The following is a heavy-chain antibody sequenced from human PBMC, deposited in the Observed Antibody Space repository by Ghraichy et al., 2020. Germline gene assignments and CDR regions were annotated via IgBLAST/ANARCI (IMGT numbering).Heavy chain of an antibody. V-gene: IGHV4-39*02. Sequence: CTVSGASINSGSYYWVWIRQPPGKGLEWIGSIHHSGTTYFNPSLKSRVIISVDMPKNQFSLNLTSVTAADTALYFCARDHQLQPYAYYYGMDVWGQGTTVTVSS. CDR2: IHHSGTT. J-gene: IGHJ6*02. CDR3: ARDHQLQPYAYYYGMDV. CDR1: GASINSGSYY. D-gene: IGHD3-16*01.